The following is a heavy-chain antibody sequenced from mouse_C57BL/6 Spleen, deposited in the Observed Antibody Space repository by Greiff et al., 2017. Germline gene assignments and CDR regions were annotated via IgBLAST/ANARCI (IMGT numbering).Heavy chain of an antibody. Sequence: QVQLQQPGAELVKPGASVKMSCKASGYTFTSYWITWVKQRPGQGLEWIGDIYPGSGSTNYTEKFKSKATLTVDPSSSTAYMQLSILTSEDSAVYYCARSIYNDYDGYDFDYWGQGTTLTVSS. CDR3: ARSIYNDYDGYDFDY. V-gene: IGHV1-55*01. D-gene: IGHD2-4*01. CDR2: IYPGSGST. J-gene: IGHJ2*01. CDR1: GYTFTSYW.